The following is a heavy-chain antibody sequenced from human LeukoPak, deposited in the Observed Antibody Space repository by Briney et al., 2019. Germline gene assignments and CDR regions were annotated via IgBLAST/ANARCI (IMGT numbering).Heavy chain of an antibody. J-gene: IGHJ4*02. D-gene: IGHD3-10*01. Sequence: PGRSLRLSCAASGFTFSSYGMHWVRQAPGKGLEWVAVISYDGSNKYYADSVKGRFTISRDNAKNSLYLQMNSLRAEDTAVYYCARDMVRGVMPHWGQGTLVTVSS. CDR3: ARDMVRGVMPH. CDR1: GFTFSSYG. V-gene: IGHV3-30*03. CDR2: ISYDGSNK.